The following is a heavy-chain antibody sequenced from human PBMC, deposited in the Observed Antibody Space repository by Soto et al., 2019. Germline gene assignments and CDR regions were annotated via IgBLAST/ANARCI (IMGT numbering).Heavy chain of an antibody. CDR2: IKQDGSDK. CDR1: GFTLSDYW. Sequence: GGSLRLSCAASGFTLSDYWMSWVRQAPGKGLEWVANIKQDGSDKYYVDSVKGRFTISRDNAKNSLYLQMNSLRAEDTALYYCARAIGAAGSSWGQGTLVTVSS. D-gene: IGHD6-25*01. V-gene: IGHV3-7*05. CDR3: ARAIGAAGSS. J-gene: IGHJ5*02.